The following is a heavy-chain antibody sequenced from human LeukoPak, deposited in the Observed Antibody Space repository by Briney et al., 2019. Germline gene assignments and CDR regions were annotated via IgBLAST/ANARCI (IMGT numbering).Heavy chain of an antibody. J-gene: IGHJ3*01. CDR1: GYNCNSYY. V-gene: IGHV1-2*02. D-gene: IGHD1-1*01. Sequence: ASVRLSCKASGYNCNSYYIHWVRQAPGQGLTWMCWINPDKGKKKYAPRFQGRVNMTWDTYINTVYVDLSGLRSDDTAVYYCARNEPAVSVVDAFDVWGQGTVVIVSS. CDR2: INPDKGKK. CDR3: ARNEPAVSVVDAFDV.